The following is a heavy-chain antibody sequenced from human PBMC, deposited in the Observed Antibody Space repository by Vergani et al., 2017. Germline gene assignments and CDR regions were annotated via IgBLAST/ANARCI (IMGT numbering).Heavy chain of an antibody. V-gene: IGHV4-38-2*01. D-gene: IGHD3-9*01. J-gene: IGHJ4*02. CDR2: IYRTGRT. CDR1: GFSIDNGYY. Sequence: QVQLQESGPGLVKPSETLSLTCAVSGFSIDNGYYWDWIRQPPGKGLEWIGSIYRTGRTHFNPSLKSRVTISVETSNNHFSLRLNSLTAADTAVYYCARRSGIVYDIFSGTQYFFDFWGQGTLVTVSS. CDR3: ARRSGIVYDIFSGTQYFFDF.